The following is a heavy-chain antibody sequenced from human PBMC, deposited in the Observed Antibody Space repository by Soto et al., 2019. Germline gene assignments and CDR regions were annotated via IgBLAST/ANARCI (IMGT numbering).Heavy chain of an antibody. Sequence: EVLLVESGGGLVKPGGSLRLSCAASGFTFSSYSMMWVRQAPGKGLEWVSLVSSSSSYIYFADSLKGRFTISRDNAKNSPYLQMNSLRAEDTAVYYCARVGYGSGWLPDYWGQGTLVTVSS. V-gene: IGHV3-21*01. J-gene: IGHJ4*02. D-gene: IGHD6-19*01. CDR1: GFTFSSYS. CDR3: ARVGYGSGWLPDY. CDR2: VSSSSSYI.